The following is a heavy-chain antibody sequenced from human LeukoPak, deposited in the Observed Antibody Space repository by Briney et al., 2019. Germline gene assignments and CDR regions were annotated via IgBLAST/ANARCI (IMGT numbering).Heavy chain of an antibody. CDR2: ISYDGSNK. CDR3: ARDVVLAGTDAFDI. V-gene: IGHV3-30-3*01. D-gene: IGHD6-19*01. J-gene: IGHJ3*02. Sequence: PGGSLRLSCAASGFTFSSYAMHWVRQAPGKGLEWVAVISYDGSNKYYADSVKGRFTISRDNSKNTLYLQMNSLRAEDTAVYYCARDVVLAGTDAFDIWGQGTVVSVAS. CDR1: GFTFSSYA.